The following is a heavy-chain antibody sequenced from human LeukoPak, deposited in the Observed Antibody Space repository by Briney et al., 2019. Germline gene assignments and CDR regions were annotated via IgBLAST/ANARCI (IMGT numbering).Heavy chain of an antibody. D-gene: IGHD6-19*01. V-gene: IGHV3-64D*06. CDR2: ITNDGGST. CDR3: VKPQCSSGWLGY. CDR1: GFTFSSSP. Sequence: PGGSLRLSCSASGFTFSSSPMHWVRQAPGKGLEYVSAITNDGGSTYSADSVKGRFTISRDNSKNTLYLQMSSLRPDDTAVYYCVKPQCSSGWLGYWGQGTLVTVSS. J-gene: IGHJ4*02.